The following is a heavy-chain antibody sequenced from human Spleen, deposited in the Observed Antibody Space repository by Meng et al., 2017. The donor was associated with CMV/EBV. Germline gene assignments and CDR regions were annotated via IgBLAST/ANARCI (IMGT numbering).Heavy chain of an antibody. CDR3: SRTQDSSGYTLSKIGVDDAFDI. J-gene: IGHJ3*02. Sequence: YYVHWVRQAPGQGLEWMGWINPYSGDTHYVQKFQDRISMSRDTSISTAYMELSRLTSDDTAVYYCSRTQDSSGYTLSKIGVDDAFDIWGQGTMVTVSS. D-gene: IGHD3-22*01. V-gene: IGHV1-2*02. CDR1: YY. CDR2: INPYSGDT.